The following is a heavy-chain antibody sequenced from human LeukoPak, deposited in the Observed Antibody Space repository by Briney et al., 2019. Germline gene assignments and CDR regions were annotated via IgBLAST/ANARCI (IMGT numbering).Heavy chain of an antibody. CDR1: GFIFSSYS. D-gene: IGHD4-17*01. CDR2: ISSSSSTI. J-gene: IGHJ6*02. V-gene: IGHV3-48*02. Sequence: GGSLRLSCAASGFIFSSYSMNWVRQAPGKGLEGVSHISSSSSTIYYADSVKGRFTISRDNAKNSLYLQMNSLRDEDTAVYCCARTGDYTVTPDYYYYGMDVWGQGTTVTVSS. CDR3: ARTGDYTVTPDYYYYGMDV.